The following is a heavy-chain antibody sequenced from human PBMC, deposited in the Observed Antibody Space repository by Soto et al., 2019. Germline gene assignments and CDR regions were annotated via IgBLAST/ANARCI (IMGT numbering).Heavy chain of an antibody. D-gene: IGHD3-22*01. CDR2: IYDGSNI. V-gene: IGHV3-30*03. CDR3: ATPVYDSSGYYYGGIDY. Sequence: PGGSLRLSCAASGFTFSSYGMHWVRQAPGKGLEWVAVIYDGSNIYYVDSVKGRFTISRDNSKNTLYLQMNSLRAGDTAVYYCATPVYDSSGYYYGGIDYWGQGTLVTVSS. J-gene: IGHJ4*02. CDR1: GFTFSSYG.